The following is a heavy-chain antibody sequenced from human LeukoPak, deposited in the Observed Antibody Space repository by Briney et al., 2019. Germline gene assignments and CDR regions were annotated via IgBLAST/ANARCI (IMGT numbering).Heavy chain of an antibody. CDR2: ISAHNGNT. Sequence: ASVKVSCKVSGYTFSSYGICWVRQAPGQGLEWMGWISAHNGNTNYAQKLQGRITITTDTSTSTAYMELRSLRSDDTAVYYCARAFYHDTSGYYDYWGQGTLVTVSS. V-gene: IGHV1-18*01. J-gene: IGHJ4*02. CDR1: GYTFSSYG. D-gene: IGHD3-22*01. CDR3: ARAFYHDTSGYYDY.